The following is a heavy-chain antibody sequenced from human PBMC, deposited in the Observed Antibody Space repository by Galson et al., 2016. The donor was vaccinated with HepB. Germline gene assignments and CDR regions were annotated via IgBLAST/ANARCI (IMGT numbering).Heavy chain of an antibody. CDR1: GYMFISYG. D-gene: IGHD3-16*01. CDR2: ISTFNGKT. V-gene: IGHV1-18*04. CDR3: ARGVGGVGDYSEGYYYHYYMDV. Sequence: SVKVSCKASGYMFISYGISWVRQAPGQGLEWMGWISTFNGKTDFARKFQGRVTMTTDTSTNTALMDLRSLRSDDTAVYYCARGVGGVGDYSEGYYYHYYMDVWGTGTTVTVTS. J-gene: IGHJ6*03.